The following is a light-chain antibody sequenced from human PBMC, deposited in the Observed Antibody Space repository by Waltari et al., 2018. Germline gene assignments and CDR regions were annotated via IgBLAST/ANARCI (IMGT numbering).Light chain of an antibody. Sequence: DIQMTQSPSSLSASVGDGVTITCRASQSISSYLNWYQQKPGKAPELLIYGTSSLQSGVPSRFSGSGSGTDFTLTISSLQSEDFATYYCQQGYSTPYTFGQGTKLEIK. J-gene: IGKJ2*01. CDR2: GTS. V-gene: IGKV1-39*01. CDR3: QQGYSTPYT. CDR1: QSISSY.